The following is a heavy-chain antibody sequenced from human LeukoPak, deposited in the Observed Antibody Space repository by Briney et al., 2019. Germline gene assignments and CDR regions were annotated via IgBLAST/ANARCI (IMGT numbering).Heavy chain of an antibody. D-gene: IGHD6-13*01. V-gene: IGHV6-1*01. J-gene: IGHJ4*02. CDR3: AREQLAIDY. Sequence: SQTLSLTCAISGDSVSSNSVTWNWIRQSPSRGLEWLGRTYYRSTWYNDYAVSVRGRITVNPDTSKNQFSLHLNSVTPEDTAVYYCAREQLAIDYWGQGTLVTVSS. CDR2: TYYRSTWYN. CDR1: GDSVSSNSVT.